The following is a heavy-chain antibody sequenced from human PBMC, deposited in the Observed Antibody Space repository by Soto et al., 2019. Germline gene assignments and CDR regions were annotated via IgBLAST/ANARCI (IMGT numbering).Heavy chain of an antibody. Sequence: EASVKVSCKASGFTFTSSAVQWVRQARGQRLEWIGWIVVGSGNTNYAQKFQERVTITRDMSTSTAYMELSSLRSEDTAVYYCAADFGDYYDSSGYYPSGMDVWGQGTTVTVSS. J-gene: IGHJ6*02. CDR3: AADFGDYYDSSGYYPSGMDV. V-gene: IGHV1-58*01. D-gene: IGHD3-22*01. CDR1: GFTFTSSA. CDR2: IVVGSGNT.